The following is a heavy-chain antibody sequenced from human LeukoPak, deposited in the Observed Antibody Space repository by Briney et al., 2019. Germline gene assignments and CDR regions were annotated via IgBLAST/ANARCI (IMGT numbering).Heavy chain of an antibody. V-gene: IGHV1-69*13. D-gene: IGHD6-19*01. Sequence: SVKVSCKASGGTFSSYAISWVRQAPGQGLEWMGGIIPIFGTANYAQKFQGRVTITADESTSTAYMELSSLRSEDTAVYYCARCIAVAVDAFDIWGQGTMVTVSS. CDR1: GGTFSSYA. CDR3: ARCIAVAVDAFDI. J-gene: IGHJ3*02. CDR2: IIPIFGTA.